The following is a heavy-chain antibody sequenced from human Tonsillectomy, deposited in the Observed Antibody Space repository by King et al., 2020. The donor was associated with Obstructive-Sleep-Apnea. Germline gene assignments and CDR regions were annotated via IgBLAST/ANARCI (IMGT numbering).Heavy chain of an antibody. Sequence: VQLVQSGAEVKKPGASVKVSCKASGYTFTSYYMHWVRQAPGQGLEWMGIINPSGGSTSYAQKFQGRVTMTRDTSTSTVYMELSSLRSEDTAVYYFARGRDEYGHTVYSFDPWGQGTLVTVSS. D-gene: IGHD4-17*01. CDR1: GYTFTSYY. V-gene: IGHV1-46*01. J-gene: IGHJ5*02. CDR3: ARGRDEYGHTVYSFDP. CDR2: INPSGGST.